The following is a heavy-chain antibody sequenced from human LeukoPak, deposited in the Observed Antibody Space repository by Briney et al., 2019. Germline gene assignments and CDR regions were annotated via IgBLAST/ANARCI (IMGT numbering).Heavy chain of an antibody. V-gene: IGHV4-39*01. CDR3: ARCPYDLLTGFSKWFFDL. CDR2: VYYSGDT. Sequence: SETLSLTCTVSGGSINSRSDYWGWIRQPPGKGLEWIGNVYYSGDTYYNTSLQSRVTKSVDTSKSQFSLTLNSVTAADTAVYYCARCPYDLLTGFSKWFFDLWGRGALVTVSS. CDR1: GGSINSRSDY. J-gene: IGHJ2*01. D-gene: IGHD3-9*01.